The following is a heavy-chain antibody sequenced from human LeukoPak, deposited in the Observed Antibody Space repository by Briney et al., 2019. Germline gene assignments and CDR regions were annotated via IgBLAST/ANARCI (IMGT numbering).Heavy chain of an antibody. CDR3: AREGDYGDYGLGY. Sequence: AGGSLRLSCAASGFTVSSNYMSWVRQAPGKGREWVSVIYSGGSTYYADSVKGRFTISRHNSKNTLYLQMNSLRAEDTAVYYCAREGDYGDYGLGYWGQGALVTVSS. CDR2: IYSGGST. D-gene: IGHD4-17*01. J-gene: IGHJ4*02. V-gene: IGHV3-53*04. CDR1: GFTVSSNY.